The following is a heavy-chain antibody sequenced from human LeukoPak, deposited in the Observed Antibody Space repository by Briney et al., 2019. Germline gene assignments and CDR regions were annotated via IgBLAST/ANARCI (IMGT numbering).Heavy chain of an antibody. CDR1: GGSINSYY. D-gene: IGHD3-22*01. CDR3: ARGRRRVTMIVVVIVSHWFDP. CDR2: INHSGST. Sequence: SETLSLTCTVSGGSINSYYWSWIRQPPGKGLEWLGEINHSGSTNYNPSLKSRVTISVDTSKNQFSLKLSSVTAADTAVYYCARGRRRVTMIVVVIVSHWFDPWGQGTLVTVSS. J-gene: IGHJ5*02. V-gene: IGHV4-34*01.